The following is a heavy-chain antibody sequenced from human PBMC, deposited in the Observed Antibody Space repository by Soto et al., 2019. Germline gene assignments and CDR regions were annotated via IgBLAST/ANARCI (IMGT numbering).Heavy chain of an antibody. CDR3: ARYAPMGAFDI. CDR2: IYSDGST. D-gene: IGHD2-2*01. J-gene: IGHJ3*02. V-gene: IGHV3-66*01. CDR1: GFTVSSNY. Sequence: EVQLVESGGGLVQPGGSLRLSCAASGFTVSSNYMSWVRQAPGKRLEWVSVIYSDGSTNYADSVKGRFTISRDNSKNTLYLQMNSLRVEDTAVYYCARYAPMGAFDIWGQGTMVTVSS.